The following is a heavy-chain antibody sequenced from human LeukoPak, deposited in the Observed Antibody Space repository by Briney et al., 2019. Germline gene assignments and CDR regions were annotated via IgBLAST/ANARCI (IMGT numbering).Heavy chain of an antibody. J-gene: IGHJ4*02. CDR3: ARGAGAIFGVVINYFDY. Sequence: PSETLSLTCTVSGGSISSGGYYWSWIRQHPGKALEWIGYIYYSGSAYYNPSLKSRVTISVDTSKNQFSLKLSSVTAADTAVYYCARGAGAIFGVVINYFDYWGQGTLVTVSS. CDR2: IYYSGSA. D-gene: IGHD3-3*01. V-gene: IGHV4-31*03. CDR1: GGSISSGGYY.